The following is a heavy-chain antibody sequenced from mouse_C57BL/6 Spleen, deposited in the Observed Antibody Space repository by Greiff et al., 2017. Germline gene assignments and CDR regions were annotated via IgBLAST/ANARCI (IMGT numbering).Heavy chain of an antibody. Sequence: VKLKESGPGLVQPSQSLSITCTVSGFSLTSYGVHWVRQSPGKGLEWLGVIWRGGSTDYNAAFMSRLSITKDNSKSQVFFKMNSLQADDTAIYYCAKKEGGYYAMDYWGQGTSVTVSS. V-gene: IGHV2-5*01. CDR2: IWRGGST. J-gene: IGHJ4*01. CDR3: AKKEGGYYAMDY. CDR1: GFSLTSYG.